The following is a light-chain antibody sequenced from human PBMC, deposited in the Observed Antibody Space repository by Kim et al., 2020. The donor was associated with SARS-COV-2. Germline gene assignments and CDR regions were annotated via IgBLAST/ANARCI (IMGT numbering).Light chain of an antibody. J-gene: IGKJ1*01. CDR3: QQYNNWPRT. Sequence: EIVMTQSPATLSVSPGERATLSCRASQSISSNLAWYQQKPGQAPRLLISVASTRATGIPARFSGSGSGTEFTLTISSLQSEDFAVYYCQQYNNWPRTFGQGTKVDIK. CDR1: QSISSN. CDR2: VAS. V-gene: IGKV3-15*01.